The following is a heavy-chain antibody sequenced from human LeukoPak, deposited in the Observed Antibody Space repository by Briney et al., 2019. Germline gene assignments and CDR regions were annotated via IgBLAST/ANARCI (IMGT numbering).Heavy chain of an antibody. Sequence: GGSLRLSCEASGFTFSSYSMNWVRQAPGKGLEWVSSISTSSTYIYYADSVKGRFTISRDSAKNSLYLQMNSLRAEDTALYYCAKGQSSRYDSSGYTFDYWGQGTLVTVSS. CDR1: GFTFSSYS. CDR2: ISTSSTYI. CDR3: AKGQSSRYDSSGYTFDY. D-gene: IGHD3-22*01. V-gene: IGHV3-21*04. J-gene: IGHJ4*02.